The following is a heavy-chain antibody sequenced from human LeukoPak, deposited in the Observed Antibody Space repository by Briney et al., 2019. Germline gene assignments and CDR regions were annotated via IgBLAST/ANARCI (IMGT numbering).Heavy chain of an antibody. V-gene: IGHV3-23*01. Sequence: GGSLRLSCAASGFTFSSYAMSWVRQAPGKGLEWVSAISGSGGSTYYADSVKGRFTISRDNSKNTLYLQMNSLRAEDTAVYYCARDSHSSGYYYYDYWGQGTLVTVSS. CDR1: GFTFSSYA. CDR3: ARDSHSSGYYYYDY. D-gene: IGHD3-22*01. J-gene: IGHJ4*02. CDR2: ISGSGGST.